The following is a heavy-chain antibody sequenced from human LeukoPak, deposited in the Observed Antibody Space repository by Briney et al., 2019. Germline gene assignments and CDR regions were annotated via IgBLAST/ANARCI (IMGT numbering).Heavy chain of an antibody. D-gene: IGHD6-19*01. CDR1: GGTFSSYA. V-gene: IGHV1-69*05. J-gene: IGHJ4*02. CDR2: IIPIFGTA. CDR3: ARSSIVYSSGWLTI. Sequence: SVKVSCKASGGTFSSYAISWVRQAPGQGLAWMGRIIPIFGTANYAQKFQGRVTITTDESTSTAYMELSSLRSEDTAVYYCARSSIVYSSGWLTIWGQGTLVTVSS.